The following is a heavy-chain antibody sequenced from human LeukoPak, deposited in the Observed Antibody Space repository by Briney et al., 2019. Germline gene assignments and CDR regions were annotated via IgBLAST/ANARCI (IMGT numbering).Heavy chain of an antibody. CDR2: ISGGGGTI. D-gene: IGHD2-2*01. J-gene: IGHJ4*02. CDR1: GFTFSNRW. V-gene: IGHV3-23*01. CDR3: AARPLMPPRFDF. Sequence: GGSLRLSCAASGFTFSNRWIHWVRQAPGKGLQWVSAISGGGGTIYYGDSVKGRFTISRDNSKSTVYLQMNSLRADDTAIYYCAARPLMPPRFDFWGQGTLVTVSS.